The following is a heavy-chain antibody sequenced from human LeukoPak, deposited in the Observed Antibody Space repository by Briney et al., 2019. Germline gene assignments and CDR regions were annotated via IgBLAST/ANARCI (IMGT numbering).Heavy chain of an antibody. Sequence: GESLKISCKDSGSDFVDYWIGWVRQVPGRGLEWMAVIFPGDSETTYSPSFQGQVSISVDTSTNTAYLEWSSLKASDTAMYYCAVVITDRSFDYWGQGTLVTVSS. V-gene: IGHV5-51*01. J-gene: IGHJ4*02. CDR1: GSDFVDYW. CDR3: AVVITDRSFDY. D-gene: IGHD3-22*01. CDR2: IFPGDSET.